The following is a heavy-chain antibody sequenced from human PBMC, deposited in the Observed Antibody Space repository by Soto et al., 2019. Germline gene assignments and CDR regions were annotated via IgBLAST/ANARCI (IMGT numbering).Heavy chain of an antibody. CDR3: ARDKRYCSSTSCYYYYGMDV. D-gene: IGHD2-2*01. J-gene: IGHJ6*02. V-gene: IGHV4-61*01. Sequence: PSETLSLTCTVSGGSVSSGSYYWSWIRQPPGKGLEWIGYIYYSGSTNYNPSLKSRVTISVDTSKNQFSLKLSSVTAADTAVYYCARDKRYCSSTSCYYYYGMDVWGQGTTVTVSS. CDR1: GGSVSSGSYY. CDR2: IYYSGST.